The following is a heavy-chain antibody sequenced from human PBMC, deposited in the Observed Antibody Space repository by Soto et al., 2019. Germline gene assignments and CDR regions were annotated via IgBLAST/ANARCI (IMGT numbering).Heavy chain of an antibody. Sequence: EVQLVESGGGLVQPGGSLRLSCATSGFTFSAYDMHWVRQATGKGLEWVAAIGTQHDTYYPDSVKGRFTISRKNAKNSFYLQMNSLGAGDTAVYYCARQASYWHGGGGWFDPWGQGTLVTVSS. J-gene: IGHJ5*02. CDR2: IGTQHDT. CDR1: GFTFSAYD. D-gene: IGHD2-8*02. CDR3: ARQASYWHGGGGWFDP. V-gene: IGHV3-13*01.